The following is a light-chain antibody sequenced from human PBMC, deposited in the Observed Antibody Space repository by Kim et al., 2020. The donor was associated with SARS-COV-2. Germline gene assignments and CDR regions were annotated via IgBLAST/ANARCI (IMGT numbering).Light chain of an antibody. CDR1: QSLSSNY. Sequence: EIVLTQSPGTLSLSPGERATLSCRASQSLSSNYLAWYQQKPGQAPRLLIYGASSRATGIPDRFSGSGSGTDFILTISRLEPEDFAVYYCQQYGNSPTTFGQGTKVDIK. J-gene: IGKJ1*01. V-gene: IGKV3-20*01. CDR3: QQYGNSPTT. CDR2: GAS.